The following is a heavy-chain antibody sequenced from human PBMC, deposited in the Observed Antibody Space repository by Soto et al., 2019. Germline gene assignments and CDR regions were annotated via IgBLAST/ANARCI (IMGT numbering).Heavy chain of an antibody. V-gene: IGHV4-4*02. J-gene: IGHJ4*02. CDR1: SGSISSSNW. CDR3: AGCSGGSCDWRYFDY. CDR2: IYHSGST. D-gene: IGHD2-15*01. Sequence: QVQLQESGPGLVKPSGTLSLTCAVSSGSISSSNWWRWVRQPPGKGLEWIGEIYHSGSTNYNPSLKSRVTISVDKSKNQFSLKLSSVTAADTAVYYCAGCSGGSCDWRYFDYWGQGPLVTVSS.